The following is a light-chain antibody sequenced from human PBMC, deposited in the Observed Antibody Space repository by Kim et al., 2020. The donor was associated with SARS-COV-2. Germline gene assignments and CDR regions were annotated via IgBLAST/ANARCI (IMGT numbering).Light chain of an antibody. CDR2: GSS. J-gene: IGKJ1*01. V-gene: IGKV3-20*01. Sequence: TPGERATLSCRASQIISSDYVAWYQQKSGQAPRLLLFGSSSRATDIPDRFSGSGSGRDFTLTISRLEPEDSAVYYCQQYGTSPRTFGQGTKVDIK. CDR1: QIISSDY. CDR3: QQYGTSPRT.